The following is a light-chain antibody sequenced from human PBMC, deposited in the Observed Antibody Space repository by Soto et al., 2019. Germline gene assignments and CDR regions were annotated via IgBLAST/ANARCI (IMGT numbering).Light chain of an antibody. CDR3: SSYTTSNTVI. J-gene: IGLJ2*01. Sequence: QSALTQPASVSGSPGQSITISCTGTSSDIGAYKYVSWHQQHPDKAPKVLIYEVNNRPSGVSDRFSGSKSGNTASLTISGLQAEDEADYYCSSYTTSNTVIFGGGTQLTVL. V-gene: IGLV2-14*01. CDR2: EVN. CDR1: SSDIGAYKY.